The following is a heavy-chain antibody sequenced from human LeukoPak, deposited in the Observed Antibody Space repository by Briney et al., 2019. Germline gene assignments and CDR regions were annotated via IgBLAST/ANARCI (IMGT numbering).Heavy chain of an antibody. J-gene: IGHJ4*02. D-gene: IGHD3-3*01. CDR1: GFTFSSYA. V-gene: IGHV3-23*01. Sequence: PGGSLRLSCAASGFTFSSYAMSWVRQAPGKGLEGVSAISGSGGSTYYADSVKGRFTISRDNSKNTLYLQMNSLRAEDTAVYYCAKSALRFLEWLDTYYFDYWGQGTLVTVSS. CDR2: ISGSGGST. CDR3: AKSALRFLEWLDTYYFDY.